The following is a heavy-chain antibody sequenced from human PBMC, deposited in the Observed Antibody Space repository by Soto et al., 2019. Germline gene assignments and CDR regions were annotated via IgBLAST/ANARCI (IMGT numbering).Heavy chain of an antibody. CDR1: GFTFNTYA. D-gene: IGHD2-15*01. CDR3: AKDWGRMSCHDY. CDR2: ISSAGGAT. J-gene: IGHJ4*02. Sequence: DVQLLESGGGLVQPGGSLRLSCAASGFTFNTYAMGWVRQAPGKGLEWVSGISSAGGATYYADSVRGRFTVSRDNSKNTLYLQMNSLRAEDTAVYYCAKDWGRMSCHDYWGQGTLVTVSS. V-gene: IGHV3-23*01.